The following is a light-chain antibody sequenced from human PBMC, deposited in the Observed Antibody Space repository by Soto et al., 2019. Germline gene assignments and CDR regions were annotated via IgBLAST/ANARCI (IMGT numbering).Light chain of an antibody. CDR2: DAS. V-gene: IGKV1-5*01. CDR1: QSMSTW. J-gene: IGKJ1*01. CDR3: QQYNSYM. Sequence: DIQMTQSPSTLSASVGDRVTITCRASQSMSTWLAWYQQKPGKAPKLLSFDASTLERGVPARFSGSGSGTEFNLTRNSRQPDGFANSFCQQYNSYMFGQGTKVEIK.